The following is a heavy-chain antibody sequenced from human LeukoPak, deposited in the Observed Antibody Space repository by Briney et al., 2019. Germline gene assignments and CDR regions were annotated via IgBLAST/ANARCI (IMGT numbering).Heavy chain of an antibody. V-gene: IGHV4-34*01. CDR2: INHSGST. D-gene: IGHD3-22*01. CDR3: ARGSHFVYYYDSSGYYYDY. CDR1: GGFISSYY. J-gene: IGHJ4*02. Sequence: TSETLSLTCTVSGGFISSYYWSWIRQPPGKGLEWIGEINHSGSTNYNPSLKSRVTISVDTSKNQFSLKLSSVTAADTAVYYCARGSHFVYYYDSSGYYYDYWGQGTLVTVSS.